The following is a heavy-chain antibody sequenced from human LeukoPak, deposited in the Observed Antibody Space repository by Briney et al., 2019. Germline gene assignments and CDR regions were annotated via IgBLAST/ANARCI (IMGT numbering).Heavy chain of an antibody. CDR2: IYYSGST. J-gene: IGHJ4*02. D-gene: IGHD1-26*01. CDR1: GGSISSSSYY. Sequence: TSETLSLTCTVSGGSISSSSYYWGWIRQPPGKGLEWIGSIYYSGSTYYNPSLKSRVTISVDTSKNQFSLKLSSVTAADTAVYHCASPGELPFDYWGQGTLVTVSS. V-gene: IGHV4-39*01. CDR3: ASPGELPFDY.